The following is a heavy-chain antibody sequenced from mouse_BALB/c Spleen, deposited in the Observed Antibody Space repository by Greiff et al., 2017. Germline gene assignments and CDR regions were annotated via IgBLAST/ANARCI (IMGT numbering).Heavy chain of an antibody. J-gene: IGHJ3*01. CDR2: INPYYGST. Sequence: VQLQQTGPELVKPGASVKISCKASGYSFTDYIMLWVKQSHGKSLEWIGNINPYYGSTSYNLKFKGKATLTVDKSSSTAYMQLNSLTSEDSAVYYFAREGDGNYVGCAYWGQGALVTVSA. CDR3: AREGDGNYVGCAY. D-gene: IGHD2-1*01. V-gene: IGHV1-39*01. CDR1: GYSFTDYI.